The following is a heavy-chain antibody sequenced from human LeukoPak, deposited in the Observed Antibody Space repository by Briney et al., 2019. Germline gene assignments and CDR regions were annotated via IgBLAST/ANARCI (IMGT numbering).Heavy chain of an antibody. CDR1: GGSFSGYY. D-gene: IGHD3-9*01. J-gene: IGHJ5*02. CDR3: ARGPTYYDILTGYHNWFDP. Sequence: SETLSLTCAVYGGSFSGYYWSWIRQPPGKGLEWIGEINHSGSTNYNPSLKSRVTISVDMSKNQFSLKLSSVTAADTAVYYCARGPTYYDILTGYHNWFDPWGQGTLVTVSS. CDR2: INHSGST. V-gene: IGHV4-34*01.